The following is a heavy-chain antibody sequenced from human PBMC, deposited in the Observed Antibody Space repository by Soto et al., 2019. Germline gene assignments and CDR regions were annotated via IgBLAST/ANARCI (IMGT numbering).Heavy chain of an antibody. J-gene: IGHJ4*02. D-gene: IGHD3-22*01. Sequence: VQMVESGGGVVHPGGSLRLSCAVSGFTFADYAVHWVRQSAGKGLEWVSFINADGSEKYYADSVRGRFTISRDNSKDSFYLQMNSLRLEDTAMYYCAKAKFYYDSSPYDSWGQETLVTVSS. CDR2: INADGSEK. CDR1: GFTFADYA. V-gene: IGHV3-43*02. CDR3: AKAKFYYDSSPYDS.